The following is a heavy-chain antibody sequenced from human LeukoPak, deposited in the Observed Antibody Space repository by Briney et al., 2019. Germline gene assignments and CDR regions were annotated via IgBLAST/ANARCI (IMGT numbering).Heavy chain of an antibody. J-gene: IGHJ4*02. CDR1: GFTFSSYA. CDR3: AKDQGYYDFWSGFDY. CDR2: ISGSGGST. V-gene: IGHV3-23*01. D-gene: IGHD3-3*01. Sequence: PGGSLRLSCAASGFTFSSYAMSWVRQAPGKGLEWVSAISGSGGSTYYPDSVKGRFTISRDNSKNTLYLQMNSPRAEDTAVYYCAKDQGYYDFWSGFDYWGQGTLVTVSS.